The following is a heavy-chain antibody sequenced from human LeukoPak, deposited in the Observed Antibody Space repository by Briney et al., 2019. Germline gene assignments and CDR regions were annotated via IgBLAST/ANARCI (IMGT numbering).Heavy chain of an antibody. Sequence: PSETLSLTCTASDGSISGYYWGWIRQAPGRGLEWIAYIHSTGINNYNPSLKSRAAISVDTSTNQFSLKLTSVTAADTAMYYCARHITNSGSAFDLWGRGTLVTVSS. D-gene: IGHD3-10*01. CDR2: IHSTGIN. J-gene: IGHJ2*01. CDR1: DGSISGYY. V-gene: IGHV4-59*08. CDR3: ARHITNSGSAFDL.